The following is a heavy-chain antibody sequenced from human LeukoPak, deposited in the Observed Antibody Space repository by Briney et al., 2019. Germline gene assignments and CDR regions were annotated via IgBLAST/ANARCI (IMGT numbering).Heavy chain of an antibody. CDR1: GGSISGYY. D-gene: IGHD3-22*01. Sequence: SETLSLTCTVSGGSISGYYWSWIRQPPGKGLEWIGYIYHSGNTYYNPSLKSRVTISIHNSKNQFSLKVNSVTAADTAVYYCARDRNYYDSSGPPYYYSALDVWGQGTTVTVSS. CDR3: ARDRNYYDSSGPPYYYSALDV. CDR2: IYHSGNT. V-gene: IGHV4-59*01. J-gene: IGHJ6*02.